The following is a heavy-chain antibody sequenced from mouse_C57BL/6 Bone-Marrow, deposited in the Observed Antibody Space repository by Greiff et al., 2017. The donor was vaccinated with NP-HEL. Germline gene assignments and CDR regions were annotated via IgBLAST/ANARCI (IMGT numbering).Heavy chain of an antibody. D-gene: IGHD1-1*01. Sequence: VQLQQPGAELVKPGASVKMSCKASGYTFTSYWITWVKQRPGQGLEWIGDIYPGSGSTNYNEKFKSKATLTVDTSSSTAYMQLSSLTSEDAAVYYCAIPLYYYGSHLDYWGQGTTLTVSS. J-gene: IGHJ2*01. CDR2: IYPGSGST. V-gene: IGHV1-55*01. CDR3: AIPLYYYGSHLDY. CDR1: GYTFTSYW.